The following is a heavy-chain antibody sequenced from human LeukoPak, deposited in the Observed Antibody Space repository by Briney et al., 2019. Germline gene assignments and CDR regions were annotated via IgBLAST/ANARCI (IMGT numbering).Heavy chain of an antibody. CDR2: INNYNGDR. V-gene: IGHV1-18*04. CDR3: ARWYLRRPFDY. CDR1: GYTFTSNY. J-gene: IGHJ4*02. D-gene: IGHD6-13*01. Sequence: GASVKVSCKAFGYTFTSNYMHWVRQAPGQGREWMGWINNYNGDRNSSQKFQGRVTMTTDTSTSTAYMELRSLRSDDTAVYYCARWYLRRPFDYWGQGTLVTVSS.